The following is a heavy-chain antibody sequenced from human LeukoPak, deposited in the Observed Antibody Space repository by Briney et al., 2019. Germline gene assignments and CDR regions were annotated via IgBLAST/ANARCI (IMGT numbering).Heavy chain of an antibody. D-gene: IGHD3-10*01. Sequence: ASVTVSCKASGYTFTGYYMHWVRQAPGQGLEWMGRINPNSGGTNYAQKFQGRVTMTRDTSISTAYMELSRLRSDDTAVYYCARGWYYYGSGSYPEFDYWGQGTLVTVSS. J-gene: IGHJ4*02. CDR2: INPNSGGT. V-gene: IGHV1-2*06. CDR1: GYTFTGYY. CDR3: ARGWYYYGSGSYPEFDY.